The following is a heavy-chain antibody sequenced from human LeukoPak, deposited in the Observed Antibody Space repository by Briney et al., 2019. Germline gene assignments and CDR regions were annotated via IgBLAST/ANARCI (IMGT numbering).Heavy chain of an antibody. CDR1: GFTFSSYW. Sequence: GRSLRLSCAASGFTFSSYWMHWVRQAPGKGLVWVSRINSDGSSTNYADSVKGRFTISRDNAKNTLYLQMNSLRAEDTAVYYCARGGGRYYDSSGYSYWGQGSLVTVSS. CDR3: ARGGGRYYDSSGYSY. CDR2: INSDGSST. D-gene: IGHD3-22*01. V-gene: IGHV3-74*01. J-gene: IGHJ4*02.